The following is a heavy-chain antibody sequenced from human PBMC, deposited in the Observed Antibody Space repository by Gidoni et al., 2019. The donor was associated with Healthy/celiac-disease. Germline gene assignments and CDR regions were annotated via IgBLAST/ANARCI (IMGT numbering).Heavy chain of an antibody. CDR1: GFTFSSYG. Sequence: QVQLVESGGGVVQPGRSLRLSCAASGFTFSSYGMHWVRQAPGKGLEWVAVIWYDGSNKYYADSVKGRFTISRDNSKNTLYLQMNSLRAEDTAVYYCARDQSNDPIAVAGPDYWGQGTLVTVSS. V-gene: IGHV3-33*01. J-gene: IGHJ4*02. CDR2: IWYDGSNK. CDR3: ARDQSNDPIAVAGPDY. D-gene: IGHD6-19*01.